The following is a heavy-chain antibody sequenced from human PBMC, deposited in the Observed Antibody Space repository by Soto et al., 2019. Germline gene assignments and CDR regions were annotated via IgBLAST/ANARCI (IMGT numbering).Heavy chain of an antibody. Sequence: ASVKVSCKASGGTFGSHGIAWVRQAPGQGLEWMGGFVAMLGTPTYAKKVQGRATITADESLTSSYLELRSLRSEDTGVYFCARGAMANFDYWGQGTVVTVSS. CDR2: FVAMLGTP. CDR3: ARGAMANFDY. CDR1: GGTFGSHG. D-gene: IGHD5-18*01. J-gene: IGHJ4*02. V-gene: IGHV1-69*13.